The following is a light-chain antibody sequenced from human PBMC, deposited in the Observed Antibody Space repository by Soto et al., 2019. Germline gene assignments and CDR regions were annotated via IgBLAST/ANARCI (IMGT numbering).Light chain of an antibody. CDR2: DAS. Sequence: DIQMTQSPSTLSASVGDRVTITCRASQSIGSWLAWYQQKPGKAPKLLIYDASSLESGVPSRFSGSGSGTEFSLTISSLQPDDFATYYCQQYNSYLTFGGGTKVDIK. CDR3: QQYNSYLT. V-gene: IGKV1-5*01. J-gene: IGKJ4*01. CDR1: QSIGSW.